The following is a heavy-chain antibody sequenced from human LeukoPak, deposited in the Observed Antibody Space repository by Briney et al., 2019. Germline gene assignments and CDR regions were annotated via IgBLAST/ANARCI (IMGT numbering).Heavy chain of an antibody. Sequence: SETLSLTCTVSGGSISSGSCYWSWIRHPAGKGLECIGCIYTSGSTNYNPSLKSRVTISVDTSKNQFSLKLSSVTAADTAVYYCARTLIAAAGTIGYYYYYMDVWGKGTTVTISS. J-gene: IGHJ6*03. CDR1: GGSISSGSCY. CDR2: IYTSGST. V-gene: IGHV4-61*02. D-gene: IGHD6-13*01. CDR3: ARTLIAAAGTIGYYYYYMDV.